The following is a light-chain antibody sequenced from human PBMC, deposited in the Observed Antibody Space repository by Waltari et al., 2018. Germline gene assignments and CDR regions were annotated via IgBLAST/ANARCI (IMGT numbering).Light chain of an antibody. CDR2: HAS. V-gene: IGKV3-20*01. J-gene: IGKJ1*01. Sequence: EIVLTQSPGTLSLSPGERATLSCRASQSVGSSLVWYQQKPGQAPRLLIYHASTRATGIPDRFSGSGSGTDFSLTISRLEPEDFAVYYCQKYERLPATFGQGTKVEIK. CDR3: QKYERLPAT. CDR1: QSVGSS.